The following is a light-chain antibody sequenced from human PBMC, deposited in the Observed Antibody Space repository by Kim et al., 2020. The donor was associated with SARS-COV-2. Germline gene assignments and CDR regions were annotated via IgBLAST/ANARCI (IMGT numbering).Light chain of an antibody. V-gene: IGKV1-39*01. CDR2: AVS. CDR3: QQSHGFPYT. Sequence: SAAVGNRVTITGRASQSVSTSLNWDQQQPGKAPKLLVYAVSSLQSGVPSRFSGSGSGTDFTPTISSLQPEDFAIYYCQQSHGFPYTFGQGTKLEI. J-gene: IGKJ2*01. CDR1: QSVSTS.